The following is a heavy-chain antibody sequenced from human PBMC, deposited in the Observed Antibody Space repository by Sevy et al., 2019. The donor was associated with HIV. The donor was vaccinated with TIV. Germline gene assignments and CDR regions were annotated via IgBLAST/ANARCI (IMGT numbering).Heavy chain of an antibody. CDR3: ARRLAAAGGGNEYFQP. CDR1: GGSVNKKAYY. D-gene: IGHD6-13*01. Sequence: SETLSLTCTVSGGSVNKKAYYWAWIRQPPGKGLEWIGSMSYSGNSYYNPSLNCRVTISLDTSKNQFSLRLTFVTAADTAVYYCARRLAAAGGGNEYFQPWGQGTLVTVSS. J-gene: IGHJ1*01. CDR2: MSYSGNS. V-gene: IGHV4-39*01.